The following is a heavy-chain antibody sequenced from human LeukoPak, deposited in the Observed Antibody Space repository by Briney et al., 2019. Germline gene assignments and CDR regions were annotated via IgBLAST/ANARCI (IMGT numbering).Heavy chain of an antibody. CDR2: VSGSGGST. CDR1: GFTFSSYA. J-gene: IGHJ4*02. D-gene: IGHD2-21*02. CDR3: AKDRGVWYYFDY. Sequence: GGSLRLSCAASGFTFSSYAMSWVRQAPGKGLEWVSAVSGSGGSTYYADSVKGRFTISRDNSKNTLYLQMNSLRAEDTAVYYCAKDRGVWYYFDYWGQGTLVTVSS. V-gene: IGHV3-23*01.